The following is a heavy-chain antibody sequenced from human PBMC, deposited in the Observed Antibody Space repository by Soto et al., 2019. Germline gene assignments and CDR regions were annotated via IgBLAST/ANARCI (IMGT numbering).Heavy chain of an antibody. J-gene: IGHJ4*02. CDR2: IIPIFGTA. V-gene: IGHV1-69*06. CDR1: GGTFSSYA. Sequence: SVKVSCKASGGTFSSYAISWVRQAPGQGLEWMGGIIPIFGTANYAQRFQGRVTITADKSTSTAYMELSSLRSEDTAVYYCARDLSKMGLDYWGQGTLVTVSS. CDR3: ARDLSKMGLDY.